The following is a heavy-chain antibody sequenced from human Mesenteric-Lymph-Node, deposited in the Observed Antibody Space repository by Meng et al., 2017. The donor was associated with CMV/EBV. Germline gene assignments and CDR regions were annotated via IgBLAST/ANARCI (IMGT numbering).Heavy chain of an antibody. V-gene: IGHV1-46*01. D-gene: IGHD2-15*01. CDR3: ARDPGGYCSGGSCYWFDP. CDR1: GYTFTSYY. CDR2: ISPSGGIP. Sequence: ASVKVSCKASGYTFTSYYMNWVRQAPGQGLEWLGIISPSGGIPTYAQNFEGRVTMTRDTSTSTVYMELNSLTSEDTAVYYCARDPGGYCSGGSCYWFDPWGQGTLVTVSS. J-gene: IGHJ5*02.